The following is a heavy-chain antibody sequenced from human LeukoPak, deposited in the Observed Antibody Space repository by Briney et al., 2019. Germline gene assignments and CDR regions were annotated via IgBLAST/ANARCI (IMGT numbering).Heavy chain of an antibody. Sequence: GGSLRLSCAVSGFTFSSYAMSWVRQAPGKGLEWVANIKEDGSEKYYVDSVKGRFTISRDNAKNSLYLQMSSLRAEDTAVYYCARGGSWFAPWGQGTLVTVSS. D-gene: IGHD3-10*01. V-gene: IGHV3-7*01. CDR2: IKEDGSEK. J-gene: IGHJ5*02. CDR3: ARGGSWFAP. CDR1: GFTFSSYA.